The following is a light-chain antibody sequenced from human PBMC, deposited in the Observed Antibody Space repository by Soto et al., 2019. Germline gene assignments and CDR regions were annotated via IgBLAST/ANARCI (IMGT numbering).Light chain of an antibody. CDR2: GAS. Sequence: EIVMTQSPATLSVSPGERATLSCRASQSVSSNLAWYQQKPGQAPRLLIYGASTRATGIPARFSGSGSGTEFTLPISRLPSEGFAVYYCQHYNNWPRTVGQGTKGEIQ. V-gene: IGKV3-15*01. CDR3: QHYNNWPRT. J-gene: IGKJ1*01. CDR1: QSVSSN.